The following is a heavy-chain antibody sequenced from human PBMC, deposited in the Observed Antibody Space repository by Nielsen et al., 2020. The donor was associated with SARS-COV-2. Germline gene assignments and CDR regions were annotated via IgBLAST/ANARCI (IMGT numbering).Heavy chain of an antibody. Sequence: GESLKISCAASGFTFSSYGMHWVRQAPGEGLEWVANIKQDGSEKYYVDSVKGRFTISRDNAKNSLYLQMNSLRAEDTAVYYCARDLYGSGSSEGYYYYYGMDVWGQGTTVTVSS. V-gene: IGHV3-7*01. CDR3: ARDLYGSGSSEGYYYYYGMDV. J-gene: IGHJ6*02. CDR2: IKQDGSEK. CDR1: GFTFSSYG. D-gene: IGHD3-10*01.